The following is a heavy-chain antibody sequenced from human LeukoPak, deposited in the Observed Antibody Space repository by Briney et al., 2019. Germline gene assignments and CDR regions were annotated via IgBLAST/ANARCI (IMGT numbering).Heavy chain of an antibody. D-gene: IGHD2-2*01. CDR3: ARRFRGAMTHFDY. J-gene: IGHJ4*02. CDR2: VYTSGNT. Sequence: PSETLSLTCTVSGASVSRGAFFWSWIRQPAGEGLEWIGRVYTSGNTYYNPPLKSRVTISVDTSKNQFSLKLSSVTAADTAVYYCARRFRGAMTHFDYWGQGTLVTVSS. CDR1: GASVSRGAFF. V-gene: IGHV4-61*02.